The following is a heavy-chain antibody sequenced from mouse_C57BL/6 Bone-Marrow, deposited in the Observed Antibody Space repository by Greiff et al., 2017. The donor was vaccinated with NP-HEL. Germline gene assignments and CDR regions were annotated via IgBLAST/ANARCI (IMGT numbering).Heavy chain of an antibody. D-gene: IGHD4-1*01. Sequence: EVKLMESGGGLVQPGGSLKLSCAASGFTFSDYYMYWVRQTPEKRLEWVAYISNGGGSTYYPDTVKGRFTISRDNAKNTLYLQMSRLKSEDTAMYYCVSQLTGTSWFAYWGQGTLVTVSA. J-gene: IGHJ3*01. CDR1: GFTFSDYY. CDR2: ISNGGGST. V-gene: IGHV5-12*01. CDR3: VSQLTGTSWFAY.